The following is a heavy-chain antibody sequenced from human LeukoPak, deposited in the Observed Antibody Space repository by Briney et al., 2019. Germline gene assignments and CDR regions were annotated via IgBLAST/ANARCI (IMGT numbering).Heavy chain of an antibody. J-gene: IGHJ6*03. D-gene: IGHD3-10*01. CDR2: IYTGDSDT. Sequence: GEALQISCKGSGCSFTGYWIGCGRRMAGKGLEWMGIIYTGDSDTRYSASFQGRVTISADKSISTAYLQSNSLQASDTAMYYCARQSLSYYYGSGTSRHYYYSYMDVWGKGTTVSVSS. V-gene: IGHV5-51*01. CDR1: GCSFTGYW. CDR3: ARQSLSYYYGSGTSRHYYYSYMDV.